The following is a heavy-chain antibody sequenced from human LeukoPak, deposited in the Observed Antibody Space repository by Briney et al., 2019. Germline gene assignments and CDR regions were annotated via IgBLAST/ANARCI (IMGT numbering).Heavy chain of an antibody. CDR1: GGSISSYY. CDR2: IYYSGST. D-gene: IGHD3-22*01. V-gene: IGHV4-59*08. J-gene: IGHJ5*02. Sequence: SETLSLTCTVSGGSISSYYWGWIRQPPGKGLEWIGYIYYSGSTNYNPSLKSRVTISVDTSKNQFSLKLSSVTAADTAVYYCARHSHYYDSSGYSEWFDPWGQGTLVTVSS. CDR3: ARHSHYYDSSGYSEWFDP.